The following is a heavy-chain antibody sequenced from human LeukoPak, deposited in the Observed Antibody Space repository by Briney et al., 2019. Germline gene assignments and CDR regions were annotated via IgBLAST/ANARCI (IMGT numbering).Heavy chain of an antibody. V-gene: IGHV3-23*01. CDR3: AKGSQSSPRNWFDP. CDR1: GFTFSSYA. D-gene: IGHD6-13*01. CDR2: ISGSGGST. Sequence: GGSLRLSCAASGFTFSSYAMNWVRQAPGKGLGWVSVISGSGGSTYYADSVKGRFTISRDNSKNTLYLQMNSLRAEDTAVYYCAKGSQSSPRNWFDPWGQGTLVTVSS. J-gene: IGHJ5*02.